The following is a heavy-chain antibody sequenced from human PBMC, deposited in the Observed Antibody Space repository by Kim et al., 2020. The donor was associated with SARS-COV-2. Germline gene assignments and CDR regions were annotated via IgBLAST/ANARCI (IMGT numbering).Heavy chain of an antibody. CDR2: IIPIFGTA. V-gene: IGHV1-69*13. CDR1: GGTFSSYA. CDR3: ARDLHSSGWSLYYYGMDV. J-gene: IGHJ6*02. D-gene: IGHD6-19*01. Sequence: SVKVSCKASGGTFSSYAISWVRQAPGQGLEWMGGIIPIFGTANYAQKFQGRVTITADESTSTAYMELSSLRSEDTAVYYCARDLHSSGWSLYYYGMDVWGQGTTVTVSS.